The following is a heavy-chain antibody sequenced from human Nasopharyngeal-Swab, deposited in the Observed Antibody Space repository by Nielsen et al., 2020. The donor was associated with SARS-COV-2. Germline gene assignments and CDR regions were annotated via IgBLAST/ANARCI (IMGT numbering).Heavy chain of an antibody. D-gene: IGHD4-17*01. CDR2: IKSKTDGGAT. J-gene: IGHJ6*02. Sequence: GGSLRLSCAASGLTFRNAWMNWVRQVPGRGLEWVGRIKSKTDGGATDYAAPVKGRFSISRDDSKNMIYVQMNSLKTEDTAVYHCTTYYGYSHSYFYYHAMDVWGQGTTVTVSS. CDR1: GLTFRNAW. CDR3: TTYYGYSHSYFYYHAMDV. V-gene: IGHV3-15*01.